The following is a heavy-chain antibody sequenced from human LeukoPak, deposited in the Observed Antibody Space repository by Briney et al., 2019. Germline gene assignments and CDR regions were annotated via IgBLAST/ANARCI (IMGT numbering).Heavy chain of an antibody. Sequence: GGSLRLSCTASGFTFSSYEMNWVRQAPGKGLKWVSYIGSSGSALYYTDSVKRRFTISRDNAKNSLYLQLNSLRAEDTAVYYCARVGPNWNNFDYWGQGTLVTVSS. CDR3: ARVGPNWNNFDY. J-gene: IGHJ4*02. D-gene: IGHD1/OR15-1a*01. CDR2: IGSSGSAL. V-gene: IGHV3-48*03. CDR1: GFTFSSYE.